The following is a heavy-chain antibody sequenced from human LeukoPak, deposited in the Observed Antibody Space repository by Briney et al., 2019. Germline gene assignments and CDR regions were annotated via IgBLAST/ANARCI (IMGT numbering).Heavy chain of an antibody. Sequence: PSETLSLTCTVSGGSISSSSYYWGWLREPPGKGWEGIVSIYYSGSYYYKPSLKSRVTISVDTSKNQFSLKLSTVTAADTAVYYCARHSDIVVVVAATGGFDYWGQGTLVTVSS. D-gene: IGHD2-15*01. V-gene: IGHV4-39*01. CDR2: IYYSGSY. J-gene: IGHJ4*02. CDR3: ARHSDIVVVVAATGGFDY. CDR1: GGSISSSSYY.